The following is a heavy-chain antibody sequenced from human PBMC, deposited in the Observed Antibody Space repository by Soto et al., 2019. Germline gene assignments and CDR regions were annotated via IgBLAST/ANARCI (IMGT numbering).Heavy chain of an antibody. V-gene: IGHV4-31*03. CDR1: GGSISSGGYY. CDR3: ARSCGVAAAGHFDY. D-gene: IGHD6-13*01. J-gene: IGHJ4*01. CDR2: IYYSGST. Sequence: QVQLQESGPGLVKPSQTLSLTCTVSGGSISSGGYYWSWIRQHPGKGLEWIGYIYYSGSTYYNPSLKSRVTISVYTSKSQFSLKLSSVTAADTAVYYRARSCGVAAAGHFDYWGHGTLVTVSS.